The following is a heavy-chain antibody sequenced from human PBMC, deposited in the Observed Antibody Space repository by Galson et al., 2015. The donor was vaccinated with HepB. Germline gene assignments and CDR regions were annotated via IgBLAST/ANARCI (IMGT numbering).Heavy chain of an antibody. J-gene: IGHJ4*02. V-gene: IGHV3-23*01. CDR2: ISANGAGT. CDR3: AKDDRFRSSGY. CDR1: GFTFSSYA. Sequence: SLRLSCAASGFTFSSYAMSWVRQAPGKGLEWVSGISANGAGTYYADSVKGRFTLSRDNSKNTLYLQMNSLRAEDTAIYYCAKDDRFRSSGYWGQGTLVTVSS. D-gene: IGHD6-25*01.